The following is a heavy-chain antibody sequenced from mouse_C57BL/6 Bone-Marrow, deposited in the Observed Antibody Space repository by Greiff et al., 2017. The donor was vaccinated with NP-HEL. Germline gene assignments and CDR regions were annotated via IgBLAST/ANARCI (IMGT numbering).Heavy chain of an antibody. CDR1: GFTFSSYG. CDR3: ERLLGRDYDG. Sequence: EVKLVESGGDLVKPGGSLKLSCAASGFTFSSYGMSWVRQTPDKRLEWVATICSGGSYTYYPDSVKGRFTISRDNAKNTLYLQMSSLRSEDTAMYYCERLLGRDYDGWGQGTTLTVSS. J-gene: IGHJ2*01. D-gene: IGHD3-3*01. V-gene: IGHV5-6*02. CDR2: ICSGGSYT.